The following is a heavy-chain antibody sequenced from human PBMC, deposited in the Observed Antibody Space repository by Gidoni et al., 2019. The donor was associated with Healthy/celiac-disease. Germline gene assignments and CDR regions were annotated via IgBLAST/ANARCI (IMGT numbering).Heavy chain of an antibody. D-gene: IGHD6-6*01. Sequence: EVQLVESGGGLVQPGVSLRLSCPASGFTFVSYWMSWVRQAPGKGLEWVANIKQDGSEKYYVDSVKGRFTISRDNAKNSLYLQMNSLRAEDTAVYYCASLVSSSLDDWYFDLWGRGTLVTVSS. V-gene: IGHV3-7*01. CDR1: GFTFVSYW. CDR3: ASLVSSSLDDWYFDL. CDR2: IKQDGSEK. J-gene: IGHJ2*01.